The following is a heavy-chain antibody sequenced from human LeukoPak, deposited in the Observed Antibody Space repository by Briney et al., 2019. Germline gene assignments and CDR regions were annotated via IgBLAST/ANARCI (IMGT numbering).Heavy chain of an antibody. CDR3: AKDPYYYGSGSYPAEFFQH. CDR1: GFTFSSYG. V-gene: IGHV3-30*02. Sequence: PGGSLRLSCAASGFTFSSYGMHWVRQAPGKGLEWVAFIRYDGSNKYYADSVKGRFTISRDNSKNTLYLQMNSLRAEDTAVYYWAKDPYYYGSGSYPAEFFQHWGQGTLVTVSS. CDR2: IRYDGSNK. J-gene: IGHJ1*01. D-gene: IGHD3-10*01.